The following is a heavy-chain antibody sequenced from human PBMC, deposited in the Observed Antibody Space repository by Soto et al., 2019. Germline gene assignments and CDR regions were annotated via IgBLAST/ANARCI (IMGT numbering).Heavy chain of an antibody. CDR1: GYTFTGYY. J-gene: IGHJ4*02. CDR3: AREGGRIQLWLPPSVESDY. V-gene: IGHV1-2*02. D-gene: IGHD5-18*01. CDR2: INPNSGGT. Sequence: GASVKVSCKASGYTFTGYYMHWVRQAPGQGLEWMGWINPNSGGTNYAQKFQGRVTMTRDTSISTAYMELSRLRSDDTAVYYCAREGGRIQLWLPPSVESDYWGQGTLVTVSS.